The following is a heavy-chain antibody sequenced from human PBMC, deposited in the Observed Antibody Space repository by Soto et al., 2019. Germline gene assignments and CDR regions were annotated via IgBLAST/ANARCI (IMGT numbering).Heavy chain of an antibody. CDR1: GGTFSSYA. CDR3: ARGPYYYDSSGYHPYYYYGMDV. D-gene: IGHD3-22*01. CDR2: IIPIFGTA. J-gene: IGHJ6*02. Sequence: GASVKVSCKASGGTFSSYAISWVRQAPGQGLEWMGGIIPIFGTANYAQKFQGRVTITADESTSTAYMELSSLRSEDTAVYYCARGPYYYDSSGYHPYYYYGMDVWGQGTTVTVSS. V-gene: IGHV1-69*13.